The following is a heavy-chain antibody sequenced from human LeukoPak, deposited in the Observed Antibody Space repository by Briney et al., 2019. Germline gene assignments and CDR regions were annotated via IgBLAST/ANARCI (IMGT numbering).Heavy chain of an antibody. CDR3: ARANSGWYFSSFAY. J-gene: IGHJ4*02. CDR2: INHSGST. V-gene: IGHV4-34*01. Sequence: SETLSLTCAVYGGSFSGYYWSWIRQPPGKGLEWVGEINHSGSTNYNPSLNSLVTISVDTSKNQFSLKLSSVTAADTAVYYCARANSGWYFSSFAYWGQGTLVTVSS. CDR1: GGSFSGYY. D-gene: IGHD6-19*01.